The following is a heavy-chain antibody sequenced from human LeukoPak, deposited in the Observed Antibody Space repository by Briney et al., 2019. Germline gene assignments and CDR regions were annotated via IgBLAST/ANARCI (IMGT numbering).Heavy chain of an antibody. J-gene: IGHJ6*02. D-gene: IGHD3-3*01. CDR1: GFTFGDYA. CDR3: TRDSPRYDFWSGNYYYGMDV. Sequence: GGSLRLSCTASGFTFGDYAMSWVRQAPGKGLEWVGFSRSKAYGGTTEYAASVKGRFTISRDDSKSIAYLQMNSLKTEDTAVYYCTRDSPRYDFWSGNYYYGMDVWGQGTTVTVSS. CDR2: SRSKAYGGTT. V-gene: IGHV3-49*04.